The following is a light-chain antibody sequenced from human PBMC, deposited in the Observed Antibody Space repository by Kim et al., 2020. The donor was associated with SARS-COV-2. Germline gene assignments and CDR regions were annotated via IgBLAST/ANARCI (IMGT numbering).Light chain of an antibody. CDR3: QSGRV. CDR2: GDN. V-gene: IGLV6-57*02. CDR1: SGRIASNF. Sequence: GSPGKPVTISCTGSSGRIASNFVQWYQQGPGSAPASVIYGDNQRPSWVPDRFSGSIDDSSNSASLTISGLKTEDEADYYCQSGRVFGGGTQLTVL. J-gene: IGLJ2*01.